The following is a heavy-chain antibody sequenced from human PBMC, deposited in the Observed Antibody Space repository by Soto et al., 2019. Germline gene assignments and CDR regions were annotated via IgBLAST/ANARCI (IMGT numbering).Heavy chain of an antibody. D-gene: IGHD5-12*01. V-gene: IGHV3-30*18. Sequence: QLVESGGGVVQPGRSLRLSCETSGFTFRSYGMHWVRQAPGKGLEWVAVISFDGSDIYYADSVRGRFTISRDNSKRRLHLQMNRLRAEDTAVYYCAKMTRGYTYGLDYWGQGTLVTVSS. CDR1: GFTFRSYG. CDR3: AKMTRGYTYGLDY. CDR2: ISFDGSDI. J-gene: IGHJ4*02.